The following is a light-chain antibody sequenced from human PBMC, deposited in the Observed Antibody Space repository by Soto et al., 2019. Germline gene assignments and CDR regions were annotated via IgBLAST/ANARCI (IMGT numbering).Light chain of an antibody. Sequence: QSVLTQPPSASGTPGQRVTISCSGSSSNIGSNAVNWYQQLPGTAPKLLIYSNDQRPSGVPDRFSGSKSGTSASLAISGLQSEDEVDYYCCSYGGSYTSVIFGGGTKLTVL. V-gene: IGLV1-44*01. J-gene: IGLJ2*01. CDR3: CSYGGSYTSVI. CDR2: SND. CDR1: SSNIGSNA.